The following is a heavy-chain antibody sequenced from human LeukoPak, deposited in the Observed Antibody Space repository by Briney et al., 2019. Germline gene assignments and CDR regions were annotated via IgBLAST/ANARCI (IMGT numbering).Heavy chain of an antibody. CDR2: IYTDGST. CDR3: AKYQGGNDYGDYGFDY. CDR1: GFTVSSKY. V-gene: IGHV3-53*01. D-gene: IGHD4-17*01. Sequence: GGSLRLSCAASGFTVSSKYMNWVRQAPGKGLEWVSVIYTDGSTYYADSVKGRFTISRDNSKNTLYLQMNSLRAEDTAVYYCAKYQGGNDYGDYGFDYWGQGTLVTVSS. J-gene: IGHJ4*02.